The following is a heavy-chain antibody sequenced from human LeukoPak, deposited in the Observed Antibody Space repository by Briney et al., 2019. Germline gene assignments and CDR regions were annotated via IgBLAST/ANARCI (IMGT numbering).Heavy chain of an antibody. V-gene: IGHV3-23*01. CDR3: AKAKYQLLWRNWFDP. CDR2: ISGSGGST. CDR1: GFTFSSYA. D-gene: IGHD2-2*01. J-gene: IGHJ5*02. Sequence: GGSLRLSCAASGFTFSSYAVSWVRQAPGKGLEWVSAISGSGGSTYYADSVKGRFTISRDNSKNALYLQMNSLRAEDTAVYYCAKAKYQLLWRNWFDPWGQGTLVTVSS.